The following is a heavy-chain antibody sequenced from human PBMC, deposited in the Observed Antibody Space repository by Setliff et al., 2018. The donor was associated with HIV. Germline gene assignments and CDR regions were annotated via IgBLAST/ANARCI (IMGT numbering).Heavy chain of an antibody. V-gene: IGHV1-69*05. CDR3: GVAPFFYDSSGHLDAFDI. J-gene: IGHJ3*02. Sequence: SVKVSCKASGGTFSSYAISWVRQAPGQGLEWMGGIIPIFGTANYARKFQDRVSITRDMSTSTAFMELSSLTSEDTAVYYCGVAPFFYDSSGHLDAFDIWGQGTWVTVSS. CDR1: GGTFSSYA. CDR2: IIPIFGTA. D-gene: IGHD3-22*01.